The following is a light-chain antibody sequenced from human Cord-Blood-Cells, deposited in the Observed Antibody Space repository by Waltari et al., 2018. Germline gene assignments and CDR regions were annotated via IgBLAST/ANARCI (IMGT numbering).Light chain of an antibody. CDR1: SSDVGGYNY. Sequence: QSALTQPASVSGSPGPSIPLPCTGTSSDVGGYNYLSWYQQHPGKAPKLMIYEVSNRPSGVSNRFSGSKSGNTASLTISGLQAEDEADYYCSSYTSSSTYVFGTGTKVTVL. V-gene: IGLV2-14*01. CDR3: SSYTSSSTYV. J-gene: IGLJ1*01. CDR2: EVS.